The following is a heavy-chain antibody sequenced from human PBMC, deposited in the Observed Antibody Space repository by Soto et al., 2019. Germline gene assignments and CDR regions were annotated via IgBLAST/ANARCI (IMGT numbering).Heavy chain of an antibody. V-gene: IGHV3-30*18. CDR1: EFTFSTYG. CDR2: IANNGDYK. Sequence: LRLSCVASEFTFSTYGMLWVRQAPGKGLECVAVIANNGDYKYYADSVKGRFSISRDKSKNTLYLEMNRLSAEDTAVYYCANGGDRWLRIDYWGQGTPVTVSS. J-gene: IGHJ4*02. D-gene: IGHD5-12*01. CDR3: ANGGDRWLRIDY.